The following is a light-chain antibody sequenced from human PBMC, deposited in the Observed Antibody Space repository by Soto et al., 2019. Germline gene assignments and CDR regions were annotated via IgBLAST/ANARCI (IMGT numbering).Light chain of an antibody. J-gene: IGKJ4*01. Sequence: DIVMTQSPPTLSASPGERATLSCRASQSVGRNLAWYQQKPGQAPRLLIYGASSRATGIPARFSGSGSGTDFTLTISSLEPEDFAVYYCQERGKWPRGTFGGGTKVDIK. CDR3: QERGKWPRGT. CDR2: GAS. V-gene: IGKV3-11*01. CDR1: QSVGRN.